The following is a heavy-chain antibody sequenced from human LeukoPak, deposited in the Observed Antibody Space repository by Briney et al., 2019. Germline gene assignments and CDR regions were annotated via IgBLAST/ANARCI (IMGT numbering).Heavy chain of an antibody. CDR3: ARYLDIVVVVAKNWFDP. V-gene: IGHV4-31*03. J-gene: IGHJ5*02. CDR1: GGSISSGGYY. Sequence: SQTLSLTCTVSGGSISSGGYYWSWIRQHPGKGLEWIGYIYYSGSTYYNPSLKSRVTISVDTSKNQFSLKLSPVTAADTAVYYCARYLDIVVVVAKNWFDPWGQGTLVTVSS. D-gene: IGHD2-15*01. CDR2: IYYSGST.